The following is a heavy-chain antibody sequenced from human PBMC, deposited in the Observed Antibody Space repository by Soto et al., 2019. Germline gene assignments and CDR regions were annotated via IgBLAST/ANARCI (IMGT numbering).Heavy chain of an antibody. CDR1: GGSLTYTGYY. D-gene: IGHD3-10*01. CDR2: ISYSGST. Sequence: PSETLSLTCTVSGGSLTYTGYYWGLIRQPPGKGREWIASISYSGSTFYNPSLRSRVIMSVDTSENQFSLKLTSVTAPDKAIYYCARHPDSSGSGRSRLDPWGKGSLVTVSS. CDR3: ARHPDSSGSGRSRLDP. V-gene: IGHV4-39*01. J-gene: IGHJ5*02.